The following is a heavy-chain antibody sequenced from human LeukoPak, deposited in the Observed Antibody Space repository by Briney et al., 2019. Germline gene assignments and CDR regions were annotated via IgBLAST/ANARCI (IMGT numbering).Heavy chain of an antibody. CDR3: ARGRGALDY. Sequence: GGSLRLSCAASGFTFSYYLMTWVRQAPGKGLEWVANIKQDGSEKYYVDSVKGRFTISRDNGKNSLYLQMNSLRAEDTAVYYCARGRGALDYWGQGTLVTVSS. CDR2: IKQDGSEK. D-gene: IGHD3-10*01. J-gene: IGHJ4*02. V-gene: IGHV3-7*04. CDR1: GFTFSYYL.